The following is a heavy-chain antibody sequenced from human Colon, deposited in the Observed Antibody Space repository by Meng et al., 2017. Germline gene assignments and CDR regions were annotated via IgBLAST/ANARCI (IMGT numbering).Heavy chain of an antibody. V-gene: IGHV4-39*01. D-gene: IGHD3-3*01. CDR2: IYYSGST. J-gene: IGHJ4*02. Sequence: QVQLQDSGPGLVKPSEALSLTCIVSGGSISSSSYYWGWIRQPPGKGLEWMGSIYYSGSTYYNPSLKSRVTISVDTSKNQFSLKLSSVTAADTAVYYCARLTYDFWSGYKPHYYFDYWGQGTLVTVSS. CDR1: GGSISSSSYY. CDR3: ARLTYDFWSGYKPHYYFDY.